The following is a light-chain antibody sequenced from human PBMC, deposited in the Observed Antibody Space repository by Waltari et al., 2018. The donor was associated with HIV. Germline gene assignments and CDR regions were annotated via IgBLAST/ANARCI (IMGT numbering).Light chain of an antibody. Sequence: QSVLTQPPSASGTPGQRVTISCSGISSHIGSNSVFWYQQFPGTAPKVLIYRNDRRPSGVPDRFSASRSGTSASLVISGLRSEDEADYYWAAYDDNLPGWMFGGGTKLTAL. CDR3: AAYDDNLPGWM. J-gene: IGLJ3*02. V-gene: IGLV1-47*01. CDR2: RND. CDR1: SSHIGSNS.